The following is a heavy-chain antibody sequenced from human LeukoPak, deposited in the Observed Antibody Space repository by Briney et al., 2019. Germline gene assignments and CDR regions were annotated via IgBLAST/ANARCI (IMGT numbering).Heavy chain of an antibody. V-gene: IGHV1-46*01. CDR3: ARIQGSGSFYDY. CDR1: GYTLTELS. CDR2: INPSGGST. D-gene: IGHD1-26*01. Sequence: GASVKVSCKVSGYTLTELSMHWVRQAPGQGLEWMGIINPSGGSTSYAQKFQGRVTMTRDMSTSTVYMELSSLRSEDTAVYYCARIQGSGSFYDYWGQGTLVTVSS. J-gene: IGHJ4*02.